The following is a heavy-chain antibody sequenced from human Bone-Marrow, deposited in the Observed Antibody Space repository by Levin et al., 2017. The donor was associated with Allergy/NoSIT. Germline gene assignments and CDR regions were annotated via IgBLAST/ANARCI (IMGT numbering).Heavy chain of an antibody. D-gene: IGHD4-17*01. CDR1: GFTFSTFG. CDR3: AKDGQTTRVTTVDY. Sequence: PGGSLRLSCAASGFTFSTFGMHWVRQAPGRGLEWVAAISSDGSEEYYADSVKGRLTISRDNSKDTLYVQMNSLRAEDTAVYYCAKDGQTTRVTTVDYWGQGTLVTVSS. J-gene: IGHJ4*02. CDR2: ISSDGSEE. V-gene: IGHV3-30*18.